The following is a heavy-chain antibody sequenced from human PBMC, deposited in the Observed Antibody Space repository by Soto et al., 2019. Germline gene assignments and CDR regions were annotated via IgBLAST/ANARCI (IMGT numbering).Heavy chain of an antibody. J-gene: IGHJ4*02. CDR3: ARSNEQLGSFDY. D-gene: IGHD6-6*01. CDR1: GGTFSSYA. V-gene: IGHV1-69*13. CDR2: IIPIFGTA. Sequence: SVKVSCKXSGGTFSSYAISWVRQAPGQGLEWMGGIIPIFGTANYAQKFQGRVTITADESTSTAYMELSSLRSEDTAVYYCARSNEQLGSFDYWGQGTLVTVSS.